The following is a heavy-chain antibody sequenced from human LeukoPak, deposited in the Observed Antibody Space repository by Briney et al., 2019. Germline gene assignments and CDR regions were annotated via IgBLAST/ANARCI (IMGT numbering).Heavy chain of an antibody. Sequence: SLKVSCKASGGTFSSYAICWVRQAPGQRLEWMGGIIPLFVTANYAQKFQGRVTITTDESTSAADMELSSLRSEDTAVYYCARSAGVYFGVVDYYYYYYMDVWGKGTTVTVSS. V-gene: IGHV1-69*05. D-gene: IGHD3-3*01. CDR2: IIPLFVTA. CDR3: ARSAGVYFGVVDYYYYYYMDV. J-gene: IGHJ6*03. CDR1: GGTFSSYA.